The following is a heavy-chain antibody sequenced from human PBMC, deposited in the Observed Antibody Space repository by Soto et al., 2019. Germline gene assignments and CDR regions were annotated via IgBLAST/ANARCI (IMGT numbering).Heavy chain of an antibody. V-gene: IGHV3-30*18. CDR3: AKGLSVIQEWLMDAH. D-gene: IGHD5-18*01. J-gene: IGHJ4*02. CDR2: ISYDGSKK. CDR1: GFTFSSYG. Sequence: QVQLVESGGGVVQPGRSPRLSCAVSGFTFSSYGMHWVRQAPGKGLEWVAVISYDGSKKYYADSVKGRFTISRDNSKNTLYLQIDSLRVEDTAVYYCAKGLSVIQEWLMDAHWGQGTQVTVSS.